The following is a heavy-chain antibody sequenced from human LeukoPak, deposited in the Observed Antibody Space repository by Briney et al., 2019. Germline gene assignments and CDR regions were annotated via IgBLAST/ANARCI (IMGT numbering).Heavy chain of an antibody. CDR3: ARTRGRQQNYYYYMDV. CDR1: GYTFTSYD. CDR2: MNPNSGNT. J-gene: IGHJ6*03. V-gene: IGHV1-8*01. D-gene: IGHD1/OR15-1a*01. Sequence: ASVKVSCKASGYTFTSYDVNWVRQATGQGLEWMGWMNPNSGNTGYAQKFQGRVTMTRNTSISTAYMELSSLRSEDTAVYYCARTRGRQQNYYYYMDVWGKGTTVTISS.